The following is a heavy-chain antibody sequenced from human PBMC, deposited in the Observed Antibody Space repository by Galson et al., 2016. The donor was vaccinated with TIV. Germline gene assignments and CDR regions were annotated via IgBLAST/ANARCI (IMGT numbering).Heavy chain of an antibody. CDR3: ARGSGSSWPFYFDV. Sequence: SLRLSCAASGFTFSKFPMSWVRQAPGKGLEWVSTSISRGDETFYADSVQGRFTISRDTSTSTVFLQMNSLRAEDTAVYFCARGSGSSWPFYFDVWGRGTPVTVSS. V-gene: IGHV3-23*01. J-gene: IGHJ4*02. D-gene: IGHD6-6*01. CDR1: GFTFSKFP. CDR2: SISRGDET.